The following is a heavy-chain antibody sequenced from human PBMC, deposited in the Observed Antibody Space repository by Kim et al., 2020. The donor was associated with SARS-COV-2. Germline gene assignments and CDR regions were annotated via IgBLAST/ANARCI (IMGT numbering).Heavy chain of an antibody. CDR1: GGSIGDYY. Sequence: SETLSLTCTVSGGSIGDYYWSWIRQPPGKGLEWIAYVSKSGGTDYNPSLNSRITISLDTSKNQFSLNLSPVTAADTAVYYCTRGRRDGYNYFEYLGQGT. CDR2: VSKSGGT. D-gene: IGHD5-12*01. V-gene: IGHV4-59*01. CDR3: TRGRRDGYNYFEY. J-gene: IGHJ4*02.